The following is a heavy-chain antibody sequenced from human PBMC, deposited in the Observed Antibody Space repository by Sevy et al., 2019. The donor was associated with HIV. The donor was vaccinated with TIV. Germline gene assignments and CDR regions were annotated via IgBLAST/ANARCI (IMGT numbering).Heavy chain of an antibody. J-gene: IGHJ3*02. CDR1: GGSISSYY. V-gene: IGHV4-59*01. D-gene: IGHD2-2*01. CDR2: IYYSGST. Sequence: SETLSLTCTVSGGSISSYYWSWIRQPPGKGLEWIGYIYYSGSTNYNPSLKSRVTISVDTSKNQFSLKLSSVTAADTAVYYCAREGGGTSCYDAFDIWGQGTMVTVSS. CDR3: AREGGGTSCYDAFDI.